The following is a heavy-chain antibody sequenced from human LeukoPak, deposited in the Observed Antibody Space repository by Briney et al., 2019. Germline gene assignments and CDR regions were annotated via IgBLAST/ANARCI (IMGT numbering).Heavy chain of an antibody. Sequence: SETLSLTCTVSGGSISGYYWSWIRQPPGKGLEWIGYIYYSGSTNYNPSLKSRVTISVDTSKNQFSLKLSSVTAADTAVYYCARAQLPYDILTGYYPPYMDVWGKGTTVTVSS. CDR3: ARAQLPYDILTGYYPPYMDV. J-gene: IGHJ6*03. V-gene: IGHV4-59*01. CDR1: GGSISGYY. D-gene: IGHD3-9*01. CDR2: IYYSGST.